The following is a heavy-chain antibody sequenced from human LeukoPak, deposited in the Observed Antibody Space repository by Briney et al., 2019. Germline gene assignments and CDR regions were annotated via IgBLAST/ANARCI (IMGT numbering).Heavy chain of an antibody. CDR2: INWDGGPT. CDR3: AKAYGDHDLASDS. CDR1: GFPFDDLT. J-gene: IGHJ4*02. D-gene: IGHD5-12*01. V-gene: IGHV3-43*01. Sequence: PGGSLRLSCAAFGFPFDDLTMHWVRQSPGKGLEWISVINWDGGPTSYADSVKGRFTICRDNSKKSVYLQMNTLQSEDSALYYCAKAYGDHDLASDSWGQGTLVTVSS.